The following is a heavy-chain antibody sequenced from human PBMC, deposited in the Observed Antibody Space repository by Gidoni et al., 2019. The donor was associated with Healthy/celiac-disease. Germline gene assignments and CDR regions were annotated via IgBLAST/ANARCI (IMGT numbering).Heavy chain of an antibody. CDR3: ARRGRGSSGWYYIDY. CDR1: GGSISSSNW. D-gene: IGHD6-19*01. V-gene: IGHV4-4*02. J-gene: IGHJ4*02. CDR2: IYHSGST. Sequence: HVQLQASGPGLVKPSGTLSLTCAVPGGSISSSNWWSWVRQPPGKGLEWIGEIYHSGSTNYNPSLKSRVTISVDKSKNQFSLKLSSVTAADTAVYYCARRGRGSSGWYYIDYWGQGTLVTVSS.